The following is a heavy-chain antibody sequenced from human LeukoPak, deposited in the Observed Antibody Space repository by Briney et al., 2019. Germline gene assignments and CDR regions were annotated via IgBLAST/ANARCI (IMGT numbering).Heavy chain of an antibody. CDR3: AGGQGWHFDL. CDR2: IRQDGSDE. J-gene: IGHJ2*01. D-gene: IGHD2-15*01. CDR1: GNSLSSLW. V-gene: IGHV3-7*01. Sequence: GGSLRLSCAASGNSLSSLWMSWFRQAPGRGLEWVADIRQDGSDEHYVASVKGRFTISRDSTSLFLQMNSLRAEDTAVYYCAGGQGWHFDLWGRGTLITVSS.